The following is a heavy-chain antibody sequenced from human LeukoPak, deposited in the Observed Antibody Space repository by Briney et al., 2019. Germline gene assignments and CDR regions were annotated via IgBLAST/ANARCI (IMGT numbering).Heavy chain of an antibody. D-gene: IGHD6-13*01. CDR2: IIPIFGTA. Sequence: SVTVSCKASGGTFSSYAISWVRQAPGQGLEWMGGIIPIFGTANYAQKFQGRVTITADESTSTAYMELSSLRSEDTAVYYCAREMLAAGTRDIDYWGQGTLVTVSS. J-gene: IGHJ4*02. CDR3: AREMLAAGTRDIDY. V-gene: IGHV1-69*13. CDR1: GGTFSSYA.